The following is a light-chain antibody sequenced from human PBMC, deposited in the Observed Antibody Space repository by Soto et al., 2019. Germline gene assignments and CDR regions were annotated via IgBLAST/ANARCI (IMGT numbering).Light chain of an antibody. V-gene: IGLV2-8*01. CDR3: SSYTGSSYV. Sequence: QSALTQPPSASGSPGQSVTISCTGTGSDVGDYNYVSWYQQHPGKAPKLMIYEVSKRPSGVPDRFSGSKSGNTASLTVSGXXXXXXXNYYCSSYTGSSYVFGTGTKVTVL. CDR2: EVS. J-gene: IGLJ1*01. CDR1: GSDVGDYNY.